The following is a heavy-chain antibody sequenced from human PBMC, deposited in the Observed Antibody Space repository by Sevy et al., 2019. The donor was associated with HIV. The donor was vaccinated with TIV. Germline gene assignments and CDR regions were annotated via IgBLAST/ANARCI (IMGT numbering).Heavy chain of an antibody. CDR2: IWFDGTNK. J-gene: IGHJ4*02. Sequence: GGSLKLSCVASGFTFSNYGMHWVRQAPGKGLEWVAVIWFDGTNKYYADSVKGRFTISRDNSKNTLYLQMNSLRAEDTAVYYCARGDDYDNSGRQDFDYWGQGTLVTVSS. V-gene: IGHV3-33*01. D-gene: IGHD3-22*01. CDR3: ARGDDYDNSGRQDFDY. CDR1: GFTFSNYG.